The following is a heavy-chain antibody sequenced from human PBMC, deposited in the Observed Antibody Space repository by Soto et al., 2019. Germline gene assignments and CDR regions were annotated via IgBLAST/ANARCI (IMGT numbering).Heavy chain of an antibody. CDR2: LTGSSSNI. D-gene: IGHD3-10*01. V-gene: IGHV3-23*01. CDR3: ANGRATYGLLTHDY. CDR1: GFSFRNYA. J-gene: IGHJ4*02. Sequence: GGSLRLSCAASGFSFRNYAMSWVRQAPGKGLEWISTLTGSSSNIYYADSVKGRFATSRDNSRNTLYLQMNSLTAEDTAVYYCANGRATYGLLTHDYWGQGTPVTVSS.